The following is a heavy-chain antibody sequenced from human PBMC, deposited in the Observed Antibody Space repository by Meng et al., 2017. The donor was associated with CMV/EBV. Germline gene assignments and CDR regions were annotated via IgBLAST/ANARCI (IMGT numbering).Heavy chain of an antibody. CDR3: ASWGGVVPADY. V-gene: IGHV3-23*01. CDR1: GFTFSSYA. J-gene: IGHJ4*02. Sequence: GGSLRLSCAASGFTFSSYAMSWVRQAPGKGLEWVSAISGSGGSTYYADSVKGRFTISRDNAKNSLYLQMNSLRAEDTAVYYCASWGGVVPADYWGQGTLVTVSS. D-gene: IGHD2-2*01. CDR2: ISGSGGST.